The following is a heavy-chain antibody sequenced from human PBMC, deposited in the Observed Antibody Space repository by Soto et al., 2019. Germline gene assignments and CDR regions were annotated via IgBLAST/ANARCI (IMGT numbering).Heavy chain of an antibody. Sequence: GASVKVSCKASGGTFSSYAISWVRQAPGQGLEWMGGIIPIFGTANYAQKFQGRVTITADKSTSTAYMELSSLRSEDTAVYYCARDPGSGSSHTRGYYYGMDVWGQGTTVTVYS. V-gene: IGHV1-69*06. CDR2: IIPIFGTA. D-gene: IGHD6-6*01. CDR1: GGTFSSYA. CDR3: ARDPGSGSSHTRGYYYGMDV. J-gene: IGHJ6*02.